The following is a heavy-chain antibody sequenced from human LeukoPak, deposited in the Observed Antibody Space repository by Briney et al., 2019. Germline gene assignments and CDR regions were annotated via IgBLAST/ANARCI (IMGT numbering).Heavy chain of an antibody. Sequence: SQTLSLTCAVSGGSISRGGYSWSWIRQPPGKGLEWIGYIYHSGSTYYNPSLKSRVTISVDRSKNQFSLKLSSVTAADTAVYYCARSSGPFDYWGQGTLVTVSS. J-gene: IGHJ4*02. D-gene: IGHD3-22*01. CDR2: IYHSGST. CDR1: GGSISRGGYS. V-gene: IGHV4-30-2*01. CDR3: ARSSGPFDY.